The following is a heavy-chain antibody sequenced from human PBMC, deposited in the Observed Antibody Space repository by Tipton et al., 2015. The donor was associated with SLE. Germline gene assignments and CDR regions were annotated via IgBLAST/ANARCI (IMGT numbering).Heavy chain of an antibody. CDR3: ARDRVRDGDYWEDAFDI. D-gene: IGHD4-17*01. J-gene: IGHJ3*02. Sequence: TLSLTCAVYSGSFSGYYWSWIRQPPGKGLEWIGEINHSGSTNYNPSLKSRITISVDTSKNQFSLKLSSVTAADTAVYYCARDRVRDGDYWEDAFDIWGQGTMVTVSS. CDR1: SGSFSGYY. V-gene: IGHV4-34*01. CDR2: INHSGST.